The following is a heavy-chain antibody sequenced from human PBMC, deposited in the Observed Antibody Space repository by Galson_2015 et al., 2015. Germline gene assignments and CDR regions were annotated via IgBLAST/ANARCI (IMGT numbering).Heavy chain of an antibody. CDR1: GYTFTSYG. CDR3: ARGERTVTTPTGWFDP. J-gene: IGHJ5*02. D-gene: IGHD4-17*01. CDR2: ISAYNGNT. V-gene: IGHV1-18*01. Sequence: SVKVSCKASGYTFTSYGISWVRQAPGQGLEWMGWISAYNGNTNYAQKLQGRVTMTTDTSTSTAYMELRSLRSDDTAVYYCARGERTVTTPTGWFDPWGQETLVTVSS.